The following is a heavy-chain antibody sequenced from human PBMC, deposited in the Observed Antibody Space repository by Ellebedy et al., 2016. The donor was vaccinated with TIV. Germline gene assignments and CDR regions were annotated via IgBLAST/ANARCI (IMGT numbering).Heavy chain of an antibody. J-gene: IGHJ6*02. Sequence: KFQGRVTITRDTSASTAYMELSSLRSEDTAVYYCARLGGKGNYYYYGMDVWGQGTTVTVSS. CDR3: ARLGGKGNYYYYGMDV. D-gene: IGHD4-23*01. V-gene: IGHV1-3*01.